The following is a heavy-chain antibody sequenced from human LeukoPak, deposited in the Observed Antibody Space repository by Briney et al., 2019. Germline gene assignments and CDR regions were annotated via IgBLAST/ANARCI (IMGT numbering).Heavy chain of an antibody. V-gene: IGHV6-1*01. D-gene: IGHD2-2*01. CDR3: ARGGIGYCTSSSCYFDY. J-gene: IGHJ4*02. CDR1: GDSVSSAA. Sequence: SQTLSLTCAISGDSVSSAAWNWIRQSPSRGLEWLGRTYYRSKWYNDYAVSVKSRITINPDTSKNQFSLQLNSVTPEDTAVYYCARGGIGYCTSSSCYFDYWGQGALVTVSS. CDR2: TYYRSKWYN.